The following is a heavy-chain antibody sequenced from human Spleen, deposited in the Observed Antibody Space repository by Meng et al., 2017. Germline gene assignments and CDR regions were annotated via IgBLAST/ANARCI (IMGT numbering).Heavy chain of an antibody. Sequence: QVQLQQWGAGLLKPSQTLSLTCTVSGGSITSGDYYWSWIRQPPGKGLEWIGYIYYSGGTYYNPSLKSRVAILQDTSKNQFSLKLTSVTAADTAVYYCAAAGCSGGSCYSRPLDYWGQGTLVTVSS. D-gene: IGHD2-15*01. CDR2: IYYSGGT. CDR3: AAAGCSGGSCYSRPLDY. J-gene: IGHJ4*02. V-gene: IGHV4-30-4*01. CDR1: GGSITSGDYY.